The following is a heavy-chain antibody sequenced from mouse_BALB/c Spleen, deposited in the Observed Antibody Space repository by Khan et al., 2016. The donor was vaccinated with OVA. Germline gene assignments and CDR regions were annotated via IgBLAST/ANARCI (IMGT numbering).Heavy chain of an antibody. V-gene: IGHV2-6-2*01. CDR3: ARHQFHLSMDS. J-gene: IGHJ4*01. CDR1: GFSLTSYA. Sequence: QVQLKESGPDLVAPSQSLSITCTVSGFSLTSYAIHWVRQPPGKGLEWLVVIWSDGRTTYNSALKSRLSISKDNSKSQVFLKINSLQTDDTAMYYCARHQFHLSMDSWGQGTSVTVSS. CDR2: IWSDGRT.